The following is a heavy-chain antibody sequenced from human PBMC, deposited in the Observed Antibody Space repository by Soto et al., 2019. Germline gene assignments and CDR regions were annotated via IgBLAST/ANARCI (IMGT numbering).Heavy chain of an antibody. V-gene: IGHV3-7*01. CDR2: IKEDESEK. J-gene: IGHJ3*02. Sequence: PGGSLRLSCAASGFTFSSHWMSWVRQAPGKGLEWVASIKEDESEKYYVDSVSGRLTISRDNGKNSLYLQMNSLRSEDTAVYYCARDLTFEMWGQGTMVAVSS. CDR1: GFTFSSHW. CDR3: ARDLTFEM.